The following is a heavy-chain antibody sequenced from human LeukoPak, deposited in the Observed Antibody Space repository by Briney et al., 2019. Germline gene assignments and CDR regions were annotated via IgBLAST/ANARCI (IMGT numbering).Heavy chain of an antibody. Sequence: GGSLRLSCAAFGFTFSSYAMNWVRQAPGKGLDSVSGVGSCGTVTYYADSVKGRFTISRDNSRNTLYLQMNSLRADDTAVYYCAKDLGYTTYGYYFDYWGQGTLVTVSS. CDR2: VGSCGTVT. D-gene: IGHD4-11*01. V-gene: IGHV3-23*01. CDR3: AKDLGYTTYGYYFDY. J-gene: IGHJ4*02. CDR1: GFTFSSYA.